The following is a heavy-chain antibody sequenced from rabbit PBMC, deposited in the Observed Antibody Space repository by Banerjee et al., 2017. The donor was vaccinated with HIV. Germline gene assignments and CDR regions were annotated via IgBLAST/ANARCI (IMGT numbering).Heavy chain of an antibody. J-gene: IGHJ2*01. V-gene: IGHV1S45*01. CDR2: IWIGGAST. Sequence: QEQLVESGGGLVQPEGSLTLTCKASGFSFSSNAMCWVRQAPGKGLEWIGCIWIGGASTYYATWAKGRFTISKTSSTTVTLQMTSLTAADTATYFCARQGSYGYGYLDAFDPWGKGPSSPS. CDR3: ARQGSYGYGYLDAFDP. CDR1: GFSFSSNA. D-gene: IGHD6-1*01.